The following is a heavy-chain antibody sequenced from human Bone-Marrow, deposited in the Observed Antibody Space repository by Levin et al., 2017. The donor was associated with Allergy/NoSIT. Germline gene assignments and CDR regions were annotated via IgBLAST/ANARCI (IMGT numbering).Heavy chain of an antibody. D-gene: IGHD2-2*02. J-gene: IGHJ5*02. V-gene: IGHV3-21*01. CDR3: ATLIMGAAAIRSWFDP. CDR2: ISSSSSYI. CDR1: GFTFSSYS. Sequence: GGSLRLSCAASGFTFSSYSMNWVRQAPGKGLEWVSSISSSSSYIYYADSVKGRFTISRDNAKNSLYLQMNSPRAEDTAVYYCATLIMGAAAIRSWFDPWGQGTLVTVSS.